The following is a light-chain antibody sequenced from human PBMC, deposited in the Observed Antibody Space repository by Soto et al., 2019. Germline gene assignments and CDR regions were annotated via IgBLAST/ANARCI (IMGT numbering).Light chain of an antibody. CDR3: CSYAGSRVV. V-gene: IGLV2-23*01. CDR1: SSDVGSYNL. CDR2: EGS. Sequence: QSALTQPASVSGSPGQSITISCTGTSSDVGSYNLVSWYQQHPGKAPKLMIYEGSKRPSGVSNRFSGSKSGNTASLTISGLQAEDEDDYYCCSYAGSRVVFGGGTQLTVL. J-gene: IGLJ2*01.